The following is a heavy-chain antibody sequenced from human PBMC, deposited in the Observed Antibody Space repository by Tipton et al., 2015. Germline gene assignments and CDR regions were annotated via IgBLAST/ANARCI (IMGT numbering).Heavy chain of an antibody. J-gene: IGHJ6*02. V-gene: IGHV4-31*03. CDR1: GGSISSGGYY. CDR3: ARDRRERYYQASGRYFKYYGLDV. D-gene: IGHD3-10*01. Sequence: TLSLTCTVSGGSISSGGYYWSWIRQHPGKGLEWIGYIYYSGSTYYNPSLKSRVTISVDTSKNQFSLKLTSVTAADTAVYYCARDRRERYYQASGRYFKYYGLDVWGQGTTVTISS. CDR2: IYYSGST.